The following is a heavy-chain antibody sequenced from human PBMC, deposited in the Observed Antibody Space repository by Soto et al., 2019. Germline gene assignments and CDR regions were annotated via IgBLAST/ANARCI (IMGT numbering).Heavy chain of an antibody. Sequence: QVPLVQSGAEVKKPGASVKVSCKASGYTFTNYVIHWVRQAPGQGLEWMGWISPLKGNTKYAQKVQGRVSVTTATSPNTVYLELRRLRYAATAIYYCARCGEHPFHFWGQGTLVTVSS. CDR3: ARCGEHPFHF. V-gene: IGHV1-18*01. D-gene: IGHD6-25*01. J-gene: IGHJ4*02. CDR1: GYTFTNYV. CDR2: ISPLKGNT.